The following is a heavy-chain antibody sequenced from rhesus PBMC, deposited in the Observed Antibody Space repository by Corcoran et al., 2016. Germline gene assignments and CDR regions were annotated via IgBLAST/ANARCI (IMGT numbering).Heavy chain of an antibody. V-gene: IGHV5-2*01. CDR1: GYSFTSYW. D-gene: IGHD1-1*01. J-gene: IGHJ2*01. CDR3: ARTYQGI. CDR2: IDPSDSDT. Sequence: EVQLVQSGAEVKRPGESLKISGKTSGYSFTSYWISWVRQMPGKGLGWMGAIDPSDSDTRYSPSFQGQVTISADKSISTAYLQWSSLKASDSATYYCARTYQGIWGPGTPITISS.